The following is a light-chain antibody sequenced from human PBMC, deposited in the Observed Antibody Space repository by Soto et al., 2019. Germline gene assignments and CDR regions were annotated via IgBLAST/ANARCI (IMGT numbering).Light chain of an antibody. V-gene: IGLV1-51*01. J-gene: IGLJ2*01. Sequence: QSVLTQPPSVSAAPGQKVTISCSGGNSNIGNNYVSWYQQFPGTAPKLLIYDNNKRPSGIPDRFSGSKSGTSATLGITGLQTGDEADYYCGTWDSSLSAGVFGGGTKVTVL. CDR1: NSNIGNNY. CDR3: GTWDSSLSAGV. CDR2: DNN.